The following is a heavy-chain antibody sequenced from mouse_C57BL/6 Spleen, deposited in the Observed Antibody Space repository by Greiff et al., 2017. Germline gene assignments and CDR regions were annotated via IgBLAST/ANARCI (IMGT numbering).Heavy chain of an antibody. D-gene: IGHD3-1*01. CDR2: IIPNYGTT. CDR1: GYSFTDYN. Sequence: EVKLQESGPELVKPGASVKISCKASGYSFTDYNINWVKQSTGNSLEWIGAIIPNYGTTSYNEKFKGKATFTADQSSSTASMQLNSLTSEESAVYDCEREGVRNLQSGNYFDYWGQGTSLTVSS. CDR3: EREGVRNLQSGNYFDY. V-gene: IGHV1-39*01. J-gene: IGHJ2*02.